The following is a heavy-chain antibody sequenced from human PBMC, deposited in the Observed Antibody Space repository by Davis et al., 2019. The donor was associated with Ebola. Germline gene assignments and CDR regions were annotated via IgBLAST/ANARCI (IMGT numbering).Heavy chain of an antibody. CDR3: ARIMTTVTTGWFDP. CDR2: IYYSGST. Sequence: SETLSLTCTVSGGSISSYYWSWIRQPPGKGLEWIGYIYYSGSTNYNPSLKSRVTISVDTSKNQFPLKLSSVTAADTAVYYCARIMTTVTTGWFDPWGQGTLVTVSS. V-gene: IGHV4-59*01. J-gene: IGHJ5*02. D-gene: IGHD4-17*01. CDR1: GGSISSYY.